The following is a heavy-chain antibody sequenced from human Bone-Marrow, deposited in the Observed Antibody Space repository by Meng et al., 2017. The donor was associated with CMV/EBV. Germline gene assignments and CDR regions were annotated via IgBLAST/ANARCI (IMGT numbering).Heavy chain of an antibody. V-gene: IGHV3-21*01. CDR1: GFTFSSYS. Sequence: GESLKISCAASGFTFSSYSMNWVRQAPGKGLEWVSSISSSSSYIYYADSVKGRFTISRDNAKNSLYLQMNSLRAEDTAVYYCARVQAMTTVTNGDYWGQGTLVTVSS. CDR2: ISSSSSYI. J-gene: IGHJ4*02. CDR3: ARVQAMTTVTNGDY. D-gene: IGHD4-11*01.